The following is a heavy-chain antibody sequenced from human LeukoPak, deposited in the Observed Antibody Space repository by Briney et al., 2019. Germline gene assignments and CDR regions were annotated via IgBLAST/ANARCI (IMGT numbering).Heavy chain of an antibody. J-gene: IGHJ4*02. CDR1: GGSISSYY. V-gene: IGHV4-59*12. CDR2: IYYSGTT. CDR3: AGEINYYDSSGYKTSPFDF. D-gene: IGHD3-22*01. Sequence: SETLSLTCTVSGGSISSYYWNWIRQPPAKGLEWIGYIYYSGTTNYNPSLKSRVSMSVDTSKNQFSLKLSSVTAADTAVYYCAGEINYYDSSGYKTSPFDFWGQGTLVTVSS.